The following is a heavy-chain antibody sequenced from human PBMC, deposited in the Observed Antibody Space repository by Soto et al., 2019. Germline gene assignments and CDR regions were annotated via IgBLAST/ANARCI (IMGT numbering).Heavy chain of an antibody. V-gene: IGHV4-34*01. CDR1: GGSFSGYY. CDR2: INHSGST. D-gene: IGHD2-2*01. CDR3: ARGVVVVPAAVRGYSYGYYYYYGMDV. J-gene: IGHJ6*02. Sequence: QVQLQQWGAGLLKPSETLSLTCAVYGGSFSGYYWSWIRQPPGKGLEWIGEINHSGSTNYNPSLKSRVTISLDTSKNQFFLKLSSVTAADTAVYYCARGVVVVPAAVRGYSYGYYYYYGMDVWGQGTTVTVSS.